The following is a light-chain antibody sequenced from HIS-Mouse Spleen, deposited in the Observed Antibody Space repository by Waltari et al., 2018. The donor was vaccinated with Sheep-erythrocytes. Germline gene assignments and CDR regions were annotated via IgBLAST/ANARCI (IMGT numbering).Light chain of an antibody. V-gene: IGLV2-11*01. CDR1: SSHVGGYNY. CDR2: DVS. CDR3: CSYAGSYTFWV. Sequence: QSALTQPRSVSGSPGQSVTIPCTGPSSHVGGYNYVPWYQQHPGKAPKLMIYDVSKRPSGVPDRFSGSKSGNTASLTISGLQAEDEADYYCCSYAGSYTFWVFGGGTKLTVL. J-gene: IGLJ3*02.